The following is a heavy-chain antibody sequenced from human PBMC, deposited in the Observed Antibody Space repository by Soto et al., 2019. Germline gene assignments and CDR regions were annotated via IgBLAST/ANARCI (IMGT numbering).Heavy chain of an antibody. CDR3: ARGGSLWFGELSAYYYGMDV. J-gene: IGHJ6*02. D-gene: IGHD3-10*01. CDR2: INPNSGGT. V-gene: IGHV1-2*04. CDR1: GYTFTGHY. Sequence: GASVKVSCKASGYTFTGHYMHWVRQAPGQGLEWMGWINPNSGGTNYAQKFQGWVTMTRDTSISTAYMELSRLRSDDTAVYYCARGGSLWFGELSAYYYGMDVWGQGTTVTVSS.